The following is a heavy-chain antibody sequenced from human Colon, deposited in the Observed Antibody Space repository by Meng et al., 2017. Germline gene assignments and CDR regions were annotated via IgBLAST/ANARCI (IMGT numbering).Heavy chain of an antibody. Sequence: QGQLQQWGTGLLKPSETLSLPCAVSGGCLSSYYWSWIRQPPGKGLEWIGEINHSGSTNYTPSLNSRVTISVDTSKNQFSLKLSSVTAADTAVYYCARERLSSGWYGGRWFDPWGQGTLVTVSS. CDR3: ARERLSSGWYGGRWFDP. D-gene: IGHD6-19*01. J-gene: IGHJ5*02. V-gene: IGHV4-34*01. CDR2: INHSGST. CDR1: GGCLSSYY.